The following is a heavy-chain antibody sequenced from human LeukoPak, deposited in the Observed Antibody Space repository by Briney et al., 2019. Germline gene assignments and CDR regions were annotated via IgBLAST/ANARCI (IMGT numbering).Heavy chain of an antibody. CDR2: IGGRGGST. V-gene: IGHV3-23*01. Sequence: PGGSLRLSCAASGFRFSDFTMTWVRQAPGKGPEWVSAIGGRGGSTYYADSLGGRFTISRDNSKDMLYLQMNSLKTEDTAVYYCTTEIGIDYWGQGTLVTVSS. CDR1: GFRFSDFT. J-gene: IGHJ4*02. CDR3: TTEIGIDY.